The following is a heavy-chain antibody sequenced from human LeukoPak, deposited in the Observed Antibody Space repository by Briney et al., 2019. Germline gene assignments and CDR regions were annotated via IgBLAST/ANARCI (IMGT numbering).Heavy chain of an antibody. CDR2: ISGSGGST. V-gene: IGHV3-23*01. D-gene: IGHD6-13*01. CDR1: GFTFDDYA. CDR3: AKGARSSWYSH. Sequence: PGRSLRLSCAASGFTFDDYAMSWVRQAPGKGLEWVSAISGSGGSTYYADSVKGRFTISRDNSKNTLYLQMNSLRAEDTAVYYCAKGARSSWYSHWGQGTLVTVSS. J-gene: IGHJ4*02.